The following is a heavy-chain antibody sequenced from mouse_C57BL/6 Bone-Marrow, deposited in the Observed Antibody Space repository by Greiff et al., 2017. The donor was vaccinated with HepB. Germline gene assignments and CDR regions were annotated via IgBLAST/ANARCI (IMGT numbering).Heavy chain of an antibody. CDR1: GFTFSSYG. D-gene: IGHD1-1*01. CDR2: ISSGGSYT. CDR3: ARLRWYFDV. V-gene: IGHV5-6*02. Sequence: DVKLQESGGDLVKPGGSLKLSCAASGFTFSSYGMSWVRQTPDKRLEWVATISSGGSYTYYPDSVKGRFTISRDNAKNTLYLQMSSLKSEDTAMYYCARLRWYFDVWGTGTTVTVSS. J-gene: IGHJ1*03.